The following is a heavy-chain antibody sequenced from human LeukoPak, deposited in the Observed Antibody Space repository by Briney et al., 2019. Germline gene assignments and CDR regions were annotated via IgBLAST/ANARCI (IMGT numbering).Heavy chain of an antibody. D-gene: IGHD2-15*01. CDR2: ISSSSSYI. J-gene: IGHJ4*02. CDR1: GFTFSSYS. Sequence: GGSLRLSCAASGFTFSSYSMNWVRQAPGKGLEWVSSISSSSSYIYYADSVKGRFTISRDNAKNSLYLKMNSLRAEDTAVYYCARTVAWGYYFDYWGQGTLVTVSS. CDR3: ARTVAWGYYFDY. V-gene: IGHV3-21*01.